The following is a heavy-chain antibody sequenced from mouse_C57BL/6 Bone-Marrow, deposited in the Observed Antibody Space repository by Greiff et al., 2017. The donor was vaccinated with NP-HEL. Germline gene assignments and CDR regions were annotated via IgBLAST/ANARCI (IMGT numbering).Heavy chain of an antibody. Sequence: EVNLVESGGDLVKPGGSLKLSCAASGFTFSSYGMSWVRQTPDKRLEWVATISSGGSYTYYPDSVKGRFTISRDNAKNTLYLQMSSLKSEDTAMYYCARHPDFYAMDYWGQGTSVTVSS. V-gene: IGHV5-6*01. CDR1: GFTFSSYG. CDR2: ISSGGSYT. J-gene: IGHJ4*01. CDR3: ARHPDFYAMDY.